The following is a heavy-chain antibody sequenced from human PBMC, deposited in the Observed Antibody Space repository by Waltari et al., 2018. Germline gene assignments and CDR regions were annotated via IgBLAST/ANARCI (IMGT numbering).Heavy chain of an antibody. CDR1: GGSVSSGSYY. CDR3: ATGGSSTSCLDV. D-gene: IGHD2-2*01. J-gene: IGHJ6*04. V-gene: IGHV4-61*01. Sequence: VSGGSVSSGSYYWSWIRQPPGKGLEWIGYIYYSGSTNYNPSLKSRVTISVDTSKNQFSLKLSSVTAADTAVYYCATGGSSTSCLDVWGKGTTVTVSS. CDR2: IYYSGST.